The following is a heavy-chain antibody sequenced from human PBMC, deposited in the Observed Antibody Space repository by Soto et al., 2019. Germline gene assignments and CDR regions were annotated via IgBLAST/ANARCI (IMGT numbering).Heavy chain of an antibody. D-gene: IGHD2-15*01. CDR2: IYPGDSDT. V-gene: IGHV5-51*01. J-gene: IGHJ5*02. CDR3: ARSAVEMALISHWFDP. Sequence: PGESLKISCKGSGYSFTSYWIGWVRQMPGKGLEWMGIIYPGDSDTRYSPSFQGQVTISADKSISTAYLQWSSLKASDTAMYYCARSAVEMALISHWFDPWGQGTLVTVSS. CDR1: GYSFTSYW.